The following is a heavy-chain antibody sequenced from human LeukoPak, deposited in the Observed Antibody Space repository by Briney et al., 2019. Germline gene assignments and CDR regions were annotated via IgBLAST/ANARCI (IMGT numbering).Heavy chain of an antibody. CDR2: IYYWSKWYY. D-gene: IGHD1-7*01. CDR1: GDSVPGSGVG. V-gene: IGHV6-1*01. CDR3: ARSKNYAFDY. J-gene: IGHJ4*02. Sequence: SQTLSLTCAISGDSVPGSGVGWHWIRLSPSRGLGWLGKIYYWSKWYYDYAISVKSRIAINPDTSKNQFSLQLDSVTPDDTAVYYGARSKNYAFDYWGPGALVTVSS.